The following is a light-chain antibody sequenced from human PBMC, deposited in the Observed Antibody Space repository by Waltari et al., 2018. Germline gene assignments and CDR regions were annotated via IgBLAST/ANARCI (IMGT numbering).Light chain of an antibody. CDR1: QRLGKNY. CDR3: QQYGSSVLYT. J-gene: IGKJ2*01. V-gene: IGKV3-20*01. CDR2: GAS. Sequence: VLTQSPGTLSLSPGDRASLSCKASQRLGKNYLAWYQQKPGQAPRLLIFGASSRAACIPDRFSGSGSGTDFTLTISRLEPEDFAVYYCQQYGSSVLYTFGQGTKLEIK.